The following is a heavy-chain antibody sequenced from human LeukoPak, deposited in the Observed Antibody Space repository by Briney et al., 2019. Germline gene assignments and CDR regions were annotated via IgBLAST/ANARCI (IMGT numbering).Heavy chain of an antibody. CDR2: IRYDGSNK. CDR3: AKDGRDYYYYYMDV. Sequence: GGSLRLSCAASGFTFSSYGMHWVRQAPGKGLEWVAFIRYDGSNKYYADSVKGRFTISRDNSKNTLYLQMNSLRAEDTAAYYCAKDGRDYYYYYMDVWGKGTTVTISS. V-gene: IGHV3-30*02. D-gene: IGHD1-26*01. CDR1: GFTFSSYG. J-gene: IGHJ6*03.